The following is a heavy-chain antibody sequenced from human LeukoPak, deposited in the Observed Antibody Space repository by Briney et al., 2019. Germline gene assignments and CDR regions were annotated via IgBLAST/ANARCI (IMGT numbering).Heavy chain of an antibody. CDR1: GGSISRSSNY. J-gene: IGHJ4*02. Sequence: SETLSLTCSVSGGSISRSSNYWGWIRQPPGKGLEWIASVYYSGSTYYNPSLKRRVTISVDTSKKQFSLRMSSVTAAHTAVYFCGRPMNYYDSSGYGYWGQGTLVTVSS. D-gene: IGHD3-22*01. V-gene: IGHV4-39*01. CDR3: GRPMNYYDSSGYGY. CDR2: VYYSGST.